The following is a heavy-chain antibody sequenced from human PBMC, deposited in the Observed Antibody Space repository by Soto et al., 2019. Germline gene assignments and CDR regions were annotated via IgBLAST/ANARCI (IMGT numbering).Heavy chain of an antibody. J-gene: IGHJ4*02. Sequence: QVQLQESGPGLVKPSGTLSLTCAVSGGSISSSNWWSWVRQPPGKGLEWIGEIYHSGSTNYNQSLKSRVTISVDKSKHQFSLKLSSVPAADTAVYYCAYYYDSSGYPKGGVYWGQGTLVTVSS. V-gene: IGHV4-4*02. CDR3: AYYYDSSGYPKGGVY. D-gene: IGHD3-22*01. CDR1: GGSISSSNW. CDR2: IYHSGST.